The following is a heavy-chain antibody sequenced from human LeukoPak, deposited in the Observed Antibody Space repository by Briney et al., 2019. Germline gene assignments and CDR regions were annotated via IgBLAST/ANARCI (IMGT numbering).Heavy chain of an antibody. CDR1: GLTFSRYW. CDR3: ATTDSRYLSSSN. D-gene: IGHD6-6*01. Sequence: GGSLRLSCAASGLTFSRYWMNWVRQAPGKGLEWVANIKQDGSEEHYVDSVKGRFTISRDNAKNSLYLHMNSLRVEDSAMYYCATTDSRYLSSSNWGQGTLVIVSS. J-gene: IGHJ4*02. CDR2: IKQDGSEE. V-gene: IGHV3-7*01.